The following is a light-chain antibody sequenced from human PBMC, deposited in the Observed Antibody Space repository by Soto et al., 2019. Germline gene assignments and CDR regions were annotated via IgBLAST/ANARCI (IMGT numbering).Light chain of an antibody. CDR1: NSNIGKNT. CDR2: SDT. V-gene: IGLV1-44*01. CDR3: AAWDDSLNGLV. J-gene: IGLJ7*01. Sequence: QSVLSQEPSVSGTPGQRVVMACSGGNSNIGKNTVNWYRQVPGTAPQLLIYSDTLRSFGIPDRFSASKSDTSASLAIGGLQSDDEDLYFCAAWDDSLNGLVFGGGTQLTVL.